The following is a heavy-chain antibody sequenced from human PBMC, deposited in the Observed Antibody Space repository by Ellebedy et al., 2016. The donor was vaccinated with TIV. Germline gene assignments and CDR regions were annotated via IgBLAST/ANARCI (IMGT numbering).Heavy chain of an antibody. J-gene: IGHJ4*02. CDR3: ARSDYGDPSYYFDY. CDR1: GGSTSSYY. CDR2: IYYSGST. D-gene: IGHD4-17*01. Sequence: SETLSLXXTVSGGSTSSYYWSWIRQPPGKGLEWIGYIYYSGSTNYNPSLKSRVTISVDTSKNQFSLKLSSVTAADTAVYYCARSDYGDPSYYFDYWGQGTLVTVSS. V-gene: IGHV4-59*01.